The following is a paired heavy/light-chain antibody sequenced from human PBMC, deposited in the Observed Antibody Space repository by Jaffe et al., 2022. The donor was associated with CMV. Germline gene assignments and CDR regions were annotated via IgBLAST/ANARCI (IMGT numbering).Heavy chain of an antibody. Sequence: QVHLMQSGAEVKKPGSSVRVSCKASGDTSSDYAISWVRQAPGQGLEWMGGIIPIFGTVNYAQKFQGRLTFTADESTSSVYMELRSLKSEDTAIYYCARIPAHSTSSHLYDFWGHGTLVTVSS. D-gene: IGHD2-2*01. CDR2: IIPIFGTV. V-gene: IGHV1-69*01. CDR3: ARIPAHSTSSHLYDF. CDR1: GDTSSDYA. J-gene: IGHJ5*01.
Light chain of an antibody. Sequence: SSELTQDPAVSVALGQTVKITCQGDSLGSYYANWYQQKAGQAPVLVIYGRNIRPSGIPDRFSGSTSGNTASLTITGAQAEDEAEYYCNSRDNSGDHVVFGGGTKLTVL. CDR2: GRN. CDR3: NSRDNSGDHVV. J-gene: IGLJ2*01. CDR1: SLGSYY. V-gene: IGLV3-19*01.